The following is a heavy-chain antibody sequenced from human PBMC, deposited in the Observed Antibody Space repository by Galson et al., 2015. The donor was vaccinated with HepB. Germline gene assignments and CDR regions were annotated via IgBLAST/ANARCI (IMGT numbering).Heavy chain of an antibody. CDR1: GFTFSSYA. V-gene: IGHV3-23*01. CDR3: AKESTGWWPNWLDP. J-gene: IGHJ5*02. D-gene: IGHD2-15*01. CDR2: IRGSGNRT. Sequence: SLRLSCAASGFTFSSYAMSWVRQAPGKGLEWVSGIRGSGNRTYYADSVRGRFTISRDNSKNTLYLQMNSLRVVDTAVYYCAKESTGWWPNWLDPWGQGTLVTVSS.